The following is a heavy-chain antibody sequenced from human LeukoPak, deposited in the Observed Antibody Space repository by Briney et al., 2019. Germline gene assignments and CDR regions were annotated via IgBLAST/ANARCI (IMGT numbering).Heavy chain of an antibody. J-gene: IGHJ3*02. CDR1: GGSISSGSYY. CDR3: ARVPAGGSYLGAFDI. D-gene: IGHD1-26*01. V-gene: IGHV4-61*02. Sequence: SQTLSLTCTVSGGSISSGSYYWSWIRQPAGKGLEWIGRIYTSGSTNYNPSLKSRVTISVDTSKNQFSLKLSSVTAADTAVYYCARVPAGGSYLGAFDIWGQGTMVTVSS. CDR2: IYTSGST.